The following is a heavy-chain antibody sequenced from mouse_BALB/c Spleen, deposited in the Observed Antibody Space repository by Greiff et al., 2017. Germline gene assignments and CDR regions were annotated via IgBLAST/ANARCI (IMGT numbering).Heavy chain of an antibody. CDR1: GFTFSSYT. CDR2: ISNGGGST. V-gene: IGHV5-12-2*01. D-gene: IGHD2-10*02. Sequence: DVKLVESGGGLVQPGGSLKLSCAASGFTFSSYTMSWVRQTPEKRLEWVAYISNGGGSTYYPDTVKGRFTISRDNAKNTLYLQMSSLKSEDTAMYYCARGYGLYFDYWGQGTTLTVSS. CDR3: ARGYGLYFDY. J-gene: IGHJ2*01.